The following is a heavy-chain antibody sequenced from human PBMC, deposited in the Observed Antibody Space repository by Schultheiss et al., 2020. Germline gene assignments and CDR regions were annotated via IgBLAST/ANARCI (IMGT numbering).Heavy chain of an antibody. Sequence: GGSLRLSCAASGFTFGNYYMSWFRRSPGKGLEWVANIKQDGSEKYYVDFVKGRFTISRDNAKNSLFLQMSSLRAEDTAVYYCARKKYYYMDVWGKGTTVTVSS. J-gene: IGHJ6*03. V-gene: IGHV3-7*01. CDR3: ARKKYYYMDV. CDR2: IKQDGSEK. CDR1: GFTFGNYY.